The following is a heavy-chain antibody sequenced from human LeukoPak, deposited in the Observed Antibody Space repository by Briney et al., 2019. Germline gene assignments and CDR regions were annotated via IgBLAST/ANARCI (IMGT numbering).Heavy chain of an antibody. Sequence: PSETLSLTCAVYGGSFSGYYWSWIRQPPGKGLEWIGEINHSGSTNYNPSLKSRVTISVDTSKNQFSLKLSSVTAADTAVYYCAREKTIAGDAFDIWGQGTMVTVSS. V-gene: IGHV4-34*01. CDR1: GGSFSGYY. J-gene: IGHJ3*02. CDR3: AREKTIAGDAFDI. D-gene: IGHD6-13*01. CDR2: INHSGST.